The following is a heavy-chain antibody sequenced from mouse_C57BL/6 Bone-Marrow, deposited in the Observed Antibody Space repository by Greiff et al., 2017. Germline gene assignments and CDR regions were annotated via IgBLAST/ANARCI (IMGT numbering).Heavy chain of an antibody. J-gene: IGHJ4*01. CDR3: ARWETAQATDYAMDY. CDR1: GYTFTSSG. V-gene: IGHV1-81*01. Sequence: VQLQQSGAELARPGASVKLSCKASGYTFTSSGISWVKQRTGQGLEWIGEIYPRSGNTYYNEKFKGKATLTADKSSSTAYMELRSLTSEDSAVYFCARWETAQATDYAMDYWGQGTSVTVSS. CDR2: IYPRSGNT. D-gene: IGHD3-2*02.